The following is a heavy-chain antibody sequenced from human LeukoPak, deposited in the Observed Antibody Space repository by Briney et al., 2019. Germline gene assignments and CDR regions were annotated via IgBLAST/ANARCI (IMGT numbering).Heavy chain of an antibody. V-gene: IGHV4-30-4*01. J-gene: IGHJ4*02. Sequence: SQTLSLTCTVSGGSISSGDYYWSWIRQPPGKGLEWIGYIYYSGNTYYNPSLQSRVAISVDKSKNQFSLKLSSVTAADTAVYYCARWESYCSSTSCYEDGYWGQGTLVTVSS. CDR3: ARWESYCSSTSCYEDGY. CDR1: GGSISSGDYY. CDR2: IYYSGNT. D-gene: IGHD2-2*01.